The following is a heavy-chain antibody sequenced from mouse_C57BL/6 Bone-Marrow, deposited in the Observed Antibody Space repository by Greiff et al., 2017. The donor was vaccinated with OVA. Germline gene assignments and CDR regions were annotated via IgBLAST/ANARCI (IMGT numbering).Heavy chain of an antibody. D-gene: IGHD2-2*01. V-gene: IGHV1-69*01. J-gene: IGHJ3*01. CDR3: AREAMVTTGFAY. CDR1: GYTFTSYW. Sequence: QVQLQQPGAELVMPGASVKLSCKASGYTFTSYWMHWVKQRPGQGLEWIGEIDPYDSYTNYNQKFKGQSPLTVDQSSSTAYMQLSSRTSEDSAVYYCAREAMVTTGFAYWGQGTLVTVSA. CDR2: IDPYDSYT.